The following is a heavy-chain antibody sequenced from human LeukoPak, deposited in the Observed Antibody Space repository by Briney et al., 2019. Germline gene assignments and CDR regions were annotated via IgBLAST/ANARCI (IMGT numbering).Heavy chain of an antibody. J-gene: IGHJ4*02. V-gene: IGHV4-34*01. Sequence: SETLSLTCTVYGGSLSGYYWSWIRQPPGKGLEWIGEINHGGSTNYNPSLKSRVTISVDTSKNQFSLKLSSVTAADTAVYYCARSTREMVTATKFDYWGQGTLVTVSS. CDR3: ARSTREMVTATKFDY. D-gene: IGHD2-21*02. CDR2: INHGGST. CDR1: GGSLSGYY.